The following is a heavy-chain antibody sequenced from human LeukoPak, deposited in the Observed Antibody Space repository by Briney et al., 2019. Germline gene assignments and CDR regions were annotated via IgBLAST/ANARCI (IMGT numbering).Heavy chain of an antibody. J-gene: IGHJ4*02. Sequence: PGGSLRLSCAASGFTFSSYAMHWVRQAPGKGLEWVAVISYDGSNKYYADSVKGRFTISRDNSKNTLYLQMNSLRAEDTAVYYCAREGLLLSGYSYGLDYWGQGTLVTVSS. CDR3: AREGLLLSGYSYGLDY. V-gene: IGHV3-30-3*01. D-gene: IGHD5-18*01. CDR1: GFTFSSYA. CDR2: ISYDGSNK.